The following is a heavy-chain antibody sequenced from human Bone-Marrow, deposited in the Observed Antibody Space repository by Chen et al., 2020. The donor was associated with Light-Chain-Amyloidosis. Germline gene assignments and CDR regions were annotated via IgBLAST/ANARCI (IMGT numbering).Heavy chain of an antibody. CDR1: GYTFPNYW. Sequence: EVQLAQSGPEVKKPGESLKISGKGSGYTFPNYWIGWVRQMPGKGLEWMGVIYPDDSDARYSPSFEGQVTISADKSITTAYLQWRSLKASDTAMYYCARRRDGYNFDYWGQGTLVTVSS. D-gene: IGHD5-12*01. V-gene: IGHV5-51*01. CDR3: ARRRDGYNFDY. CDR2: IYPDDSDA. J-gene: IGHJ4*02.